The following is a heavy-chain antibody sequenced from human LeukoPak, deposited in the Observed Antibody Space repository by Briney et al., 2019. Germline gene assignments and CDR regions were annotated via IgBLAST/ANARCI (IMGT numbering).Heavy chain of an antibody. D-gene: IGHD3-3*01. V-gene: IGHV3-30-3*01. Sequence: GGSLRLSCAASGFTFSSYAMHWVRQAPGKGLEWVAVISYDGSNKYYADSVKGRFTISRDNSKDTLYLQMNSLRAEDTAVYYCARDAFYYDFWSGYYTLGDYFDYWGQGTLVTVSS. CDR1: GFTFSSYA. CDR2: ISYDGSNK. CDR3: ARDAFYYDFWSGYYTLGDYFDY. J-gene: IGHJ4*02.